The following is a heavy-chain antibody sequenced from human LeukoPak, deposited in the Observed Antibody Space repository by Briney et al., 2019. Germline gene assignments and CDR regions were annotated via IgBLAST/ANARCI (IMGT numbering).Heavy chain of an antibody. D-gene: IGHD3-3*01. Sequence: GGSLRLSCRASGFTFRNYAMSWVRHTRGEGLECVSYITGNSNNTNYAHSVGGLFTISRENSKNTLYLQMNSLRAEDTALYSCAKCAKTPEGESGWCNWFDTWGQGTLVIVSS. V-gene: IGHV3-23*01. CDR3: AKCAKTPEGESGWCNWFDT. J-gene: IGHJ5*02. CDR1: GFTFRNYA. CDR2: ITGNSNNT.